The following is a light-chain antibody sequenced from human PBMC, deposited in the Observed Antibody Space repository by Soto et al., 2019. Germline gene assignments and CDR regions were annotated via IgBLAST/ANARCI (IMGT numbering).Light chain of an antibody. J-gene: IGKJ5*01. V-gene: IGKV3-11*01. CDR2: DAS. Sequence: EIVLTHSPATLSLSPGERATLSCRASHSVSSHLAWFQQRPGQAPRLLIYDASNRATGIPARFSGRGSGTDFTLTISSLEPEDFAVYYCQQRSSAITFGQGTRLEIK. CDR3: QQRSSAIT. CDR1: HSVSSH.